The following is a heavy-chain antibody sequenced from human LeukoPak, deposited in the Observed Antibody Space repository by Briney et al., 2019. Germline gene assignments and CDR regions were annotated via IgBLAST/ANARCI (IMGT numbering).Heavy chain of an antibody. J-gene: IGHJ4*02. CDR3: ATSYGDLRY. Sequence: GGSLRPSCAASGFTVSSNYMSWVRQAPGKGLEWVSVIYSGGSTYYADSVKDRFTISRDNSKNTLYLQMNSLRAEDTAVYYCATSYGDLRYWGQGTLVTVSS. CDR1: GFTVSSNY. D-gene: IGHD4-17*01. CDR2: IYSGGST. V-gene: IGHV3-66*02.